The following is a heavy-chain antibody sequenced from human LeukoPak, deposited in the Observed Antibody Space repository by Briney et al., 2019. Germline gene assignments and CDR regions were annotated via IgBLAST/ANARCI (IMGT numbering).Heavy chain of an antibody. J-gene: IGHJ4*02. Sequence: ASVKVSCKASGYTFNNYDINWVRQAPGQGLEWLGWMSANSGNTGYAQRFRGRINMTRASSMNTAYLELISLTSEDTAVYYCARTPPKGDIDYWGQGTLVTVS. CDR2: MSANSGNT. CDR3: ARTPPKGDIDY. D-gene: IGHD2-21*02. V-gene: IGHV1-8*01. CDR1: GYTFNNYD.